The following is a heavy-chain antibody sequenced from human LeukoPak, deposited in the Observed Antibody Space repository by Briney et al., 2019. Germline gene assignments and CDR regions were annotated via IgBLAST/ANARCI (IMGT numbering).Heavy chain of an antibody. D-gene: IGHD3-16*01. J-gene: IGHJ4*02. CDR1: GFTFRSYW. CDR2: INQDGSEK. V-gene: IGHV3-7*01. Sequence: GGSLRLSCAASGFTFRSYWMSWVRQAPGKGLEWVANINQDGSEKYYVDSVKGRFTISRDNAKKSQYLQMNSLRADDTAVYYCARDGGPFDSWGQGTLVTVSS. CDR3: ARDGGPFDS.